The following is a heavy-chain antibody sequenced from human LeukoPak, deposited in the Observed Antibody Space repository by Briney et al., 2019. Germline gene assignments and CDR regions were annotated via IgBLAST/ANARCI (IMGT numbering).Heavy chain of an antibody. J-gene: IGHJ5*02. V-gene: IGHV3-23*01. CDR2: ISGSGGST. D-gene: IGHD4-11*01. Sequence: GGSLRLSCAASGFTFSNYAMSWVRQAPGRGLEWVSGISGSGGSTYYADSVKGRFTMSRDNSKNTLYLQMNSLRAEDTAVYYCAKGLQGYSSSWFDPWGQGTLVTVSS. CDR3: AKGLQGYSSSWFDP. CDR1: GFTFSNYA.